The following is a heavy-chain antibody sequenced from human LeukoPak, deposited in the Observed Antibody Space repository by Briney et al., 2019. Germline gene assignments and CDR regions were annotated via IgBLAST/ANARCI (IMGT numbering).Heavy chain of an antibody. Sequence: GGSLRLSCAASGFTFSSYSMNWVRQAPGKGLEWVSYISSSSSTIYYADSVKGRFTISRDNAKNSLYLQMNSLRAEDTAVYYCARNILTGYGYFDYWGQGTLVTVSS. CDR2: ISSSSSTI. V-gene: IGHV3-48*01. CDR3: ARNILTGYGYFDY. D-gene: IGHD3-9*01. CDR1: GFTFSSYS. J-gene: IGHJ4*02.